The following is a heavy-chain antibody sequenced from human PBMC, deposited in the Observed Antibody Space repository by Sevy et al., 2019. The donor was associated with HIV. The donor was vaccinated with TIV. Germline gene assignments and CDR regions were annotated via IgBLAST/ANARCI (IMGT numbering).Heavy chain of an antibody. CDR3: XXXXXISSFDY. CDR1: GYTFAVYY. V-gene: IGHV1-2*05. CDR2: INPNTGVT. Sequence: ASVKVSCKASGYTFAVYYLHWVRQAPGQGLEWMGRINPNTGVTNYAQKFQGRVTMTRDTSITTPYMELNRLGSDDTXXXXXXXXXXISSFDYWGQGSLVTVSS. J-gene: IGHJ4*02.